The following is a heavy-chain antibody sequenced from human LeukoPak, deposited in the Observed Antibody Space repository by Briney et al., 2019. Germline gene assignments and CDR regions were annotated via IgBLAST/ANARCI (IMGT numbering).Heavy chain of an antibody. CDR2: ISSNGGST. CDR1: GFTFRSYG. Sequence: GGSLRLSCAASGFTFRSYGMHWVRQAPGKGLEYVAAISSNGGSTDYANSVKGRFTISRDNSKNTLYLQMGSLRAEDMAVYYCARISSSYDYNYWGQGTLVTVSS. D-gene: IGHD6-6*01. J-gene: IGHJ4*02. V-gene: IGHV3-64*01. CDR3: ARISSSYDYNY.